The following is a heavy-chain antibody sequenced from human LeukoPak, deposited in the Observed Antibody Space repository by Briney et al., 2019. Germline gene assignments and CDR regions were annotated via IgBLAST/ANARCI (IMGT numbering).Heavy chain of an antibody. D-gene: IGHD3-16*01. CDR2: ISPYNGNT. CDR3: ARGETRNDY. CDR1: GYSSINNG. V-gene: IGHV1-18*01. J-gene: IGHJ4*02. Sequence: ASVKVSRKASGYSSINNGINWVRQAPGQGLEWMGWISPYNGNTNFAQKLQGRVTLTTDTSTSTAYLELRSLRSDDTAVYYCARGETRNDYWGQGTLVTVSS.